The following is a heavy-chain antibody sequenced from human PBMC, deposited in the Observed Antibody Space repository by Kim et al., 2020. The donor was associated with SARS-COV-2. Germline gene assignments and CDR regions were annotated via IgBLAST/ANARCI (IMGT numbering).Heavy chain of an antibody. V-gene: IGHV4-34*01. CDR3: AGVGGIDYDFWATPFDDYYYYVDV. D-gene: IGHD3-3*01. J-gene: IGHJ6*03. CDR2: INHSGST. CDR1: GGSFSGYY. Sequence: SETLSLTCAVYGGSFSGYYWSWIRQPPGKGLEWIGEINHSGSTNYNPSLKSRVTISVDTSKNQFSLKLSSVTAADTAVYYCAGVGGIDYDFWATPFDDYYYYVDVWGKGTTVTVSS.